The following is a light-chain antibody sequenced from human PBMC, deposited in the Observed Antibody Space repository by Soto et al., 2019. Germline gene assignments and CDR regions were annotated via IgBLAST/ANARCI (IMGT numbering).Light chain of an antibody. V-gene: IGKV1-33*01. CDR1: QDINIY. CDR2: DAS. CDR3: QQYGNLPLS. Sequence: DIQVTQSPSSLSAFVGDRVTITCQASQDINIYLNWYQQKPGKAPKLLIYDASNLATAVPSKFSGGRSVTDFTFTISSLQPEDIATYYCQQYGNLPLSFGGGTKVEIK. J-gene: IGKJ4*01.